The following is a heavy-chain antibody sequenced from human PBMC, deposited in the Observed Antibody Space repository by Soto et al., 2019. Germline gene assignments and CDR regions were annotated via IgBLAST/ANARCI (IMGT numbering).Heavy chain of an antibody. V-gene: IGHV3-7*01. CDR2: IKQDGSEK. Sequence: GGSLRLSCAASGFTFSSYWMSWVRQAPGKGLEWVANIKQDGSEKYYVDSVKGRFTISRDNAKNSLYLQMNSLRAEDTAVYYCARDPVPIAAGGHFDYWGQGTLVTVSS. CDR1: GFTFSSYW. J-gene: IGHJ4*02. D-gene: IGHD6-13*01. CDR3: ARDPVPIAAGGHFDY.